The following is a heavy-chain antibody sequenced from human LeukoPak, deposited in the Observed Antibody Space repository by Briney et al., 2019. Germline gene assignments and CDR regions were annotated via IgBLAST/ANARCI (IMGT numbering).Heavy chain of an antibody. CDR2: IYYSGST. CDR3: ASHSPYYDILTGYPYWYFDL. V-gene: IGHV4-31*03. D-gene: IGHD3-9*01. CDR1: GGSISSGGYY. J-gene: IGHJ2*01. Sequence: SETLSLTCTVSGGSISSGGYYWSWIRQHPGKGLEWIGYIYYSGSTYYNPSLKSRVTISVDTSKNQFSLKLSSVTAADTAVYYCASHSPYYDILTGYPYWYFDLWGRGTLVTVSS.